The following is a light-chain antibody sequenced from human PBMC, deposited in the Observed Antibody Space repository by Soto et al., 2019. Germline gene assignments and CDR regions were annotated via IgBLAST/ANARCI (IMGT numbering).Light chain of an antibody. CDR1: SSNIGTNI. J-gene: IGLJ1*01. Sequence: QSVLTQPPSASGTPGQRVTISCSGSSSNIGTNIVNWYQQLPGTAPKLLIYNNNQRPSGVPDRFSGSKSGTSASLAISGLQSDIEADYYCAAWDDSLNGYVFGIGTKLTVL. CDR3: AAWDDSLNGYV. V-gene: IGLV1-44*01. CDR2: NNN.